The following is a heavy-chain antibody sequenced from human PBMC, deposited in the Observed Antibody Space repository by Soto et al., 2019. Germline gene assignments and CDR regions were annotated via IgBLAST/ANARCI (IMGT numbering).Heavy chain of an antibody. J-gene: IGHJ3*02. Sequence: EVQLVQSGVEVRQPGESLKISCQGFGYIFTDYWIAWVRQMPGKGLEWMGLIYPDDSDTRYSPSFQGQVTFSVDKSISIAYLQWNSLKASDTALYYCARDRVFRGADDALDIWGQGTVVTVSS. V-gene: IGHV5-51*03. CDR2: IYPDDSDT. D-gene: IGHD3-10*01. CDR3: ARDRVFRGADDALDI. CDR1: GYIFTDYW.